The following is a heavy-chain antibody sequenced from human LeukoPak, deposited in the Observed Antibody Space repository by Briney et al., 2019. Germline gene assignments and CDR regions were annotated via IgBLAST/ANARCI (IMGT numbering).Heavy chain of an antibody. D-gene: IGHD1-26*01. CDR1: RFIFSDYY. Sequence: PGGSLRLSCVGSRFIFSDYYMSWIRQAPGKGLEWLSYISSSGTTVSYADSVKGRFTISRDNAKNSLYLQMNSLRAEDTAVYYCARAGYSGSYSFDYWGQGTLVTVSS. J-gene: IGHJ4*02. CDR3: ARAGYSGSYSFDY. V-gene: IGHV3-11*04. CDR2: ISSSGTTV.